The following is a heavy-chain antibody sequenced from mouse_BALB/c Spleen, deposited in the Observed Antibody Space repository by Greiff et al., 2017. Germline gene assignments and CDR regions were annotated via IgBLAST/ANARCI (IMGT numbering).Heavy chain of an antibody. Sequence: EVQLQQSGPELMKPGASVKISCKASGYSFTSYYMHWVKQSHGKSLEWIGYIDPFNGGTSYNQKFKGKATLTVDKPSSTAYMHLSSLTSEDSAVYYCARADYGNSGYAMDYWGQGTSVTVSS. CDR2: IDPFNGGT. D-gene: IGHD2-1*01. V-gene: IGHV1S135*01. J-gene: IGHJ4*01. CDR3: ARADYGNSGYAMDY. CDR1: GYSFTSYY.